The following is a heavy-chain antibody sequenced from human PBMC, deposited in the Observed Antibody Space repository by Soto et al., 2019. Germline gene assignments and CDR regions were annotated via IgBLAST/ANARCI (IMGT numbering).Heavy chain of an antibody. CDR1: GFTFSSYA. Sequence: GGSLRPSCAASGFTFSSYAMSWVRQAPGKGLEWVSAISGSGGSTYYADSVKGRFTISRDNSKNTLYLQMNSLRAEDTAVYYCAPGQKWLVPGGFDYWGQGTLVTVSS. J-gene: IGHJ4*02. D-gene: IGHD6-19*01. CDR3: APGQKWLVPGGFDY. V-gene: IGHV3-23*01. CDR2: ISGSGGST.